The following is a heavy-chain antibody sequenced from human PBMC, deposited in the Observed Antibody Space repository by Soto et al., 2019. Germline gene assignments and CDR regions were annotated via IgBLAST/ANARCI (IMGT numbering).Heavy chain of an antibody. CDR1: GFTFSNAW. D-gene: IGHD4-17*01. V-gene: IGHV3-15*01. CDR2: IKSKTDGGTT. J-gene: IGHJ4*02. CDR3: TTDLATVTVNRDY. Sequence: EVQLVESGGGLVKPGGSLRLSCAASGFTFSNAWMSWVRQAPGKGLEWVGRIKSKTDGGTTDYAAPVKGRFTISRDDAKDTLYLQMNSLKTEDTAVYYCTTDLATVTVNRDYWGQGTLVTVSS.